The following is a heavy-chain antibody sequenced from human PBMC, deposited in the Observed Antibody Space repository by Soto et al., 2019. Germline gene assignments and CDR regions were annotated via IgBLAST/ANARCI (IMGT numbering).Heavy chain of an antibody. CDR2: ISSSSSYI. Sequence: EVQLVESGGGLVKPGGSLRLSCAASGFTFSSYSMNWVRQAPGKGLEWVSSISSSSSYIYYADSVKGRFTISRDNAKNSLYLQMNSLRVEETAVYYCARAAERLGELSVWSEYWGQGTLVTVSS. V-gene: IGHV3-21*01. CDR1: GFTFSSYS. J-gene: IGHJ4*02. D-gene: IGHD3-16*02. CDR3: ARAAERLGELSVWSEY.